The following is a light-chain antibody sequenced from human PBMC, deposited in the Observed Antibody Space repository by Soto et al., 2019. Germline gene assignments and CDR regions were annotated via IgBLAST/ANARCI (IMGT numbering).Light chain of an antibody. CDR3: QQRSNWLST. V-gene: IGKV3-11*01. Sequence: EIVLTQSPATLSLSPGERATLSCRASQSVSTSLAWYQHKPGQAPRLLIYDASNRATDIPARFSGSGSGTDFTLTISSLEPEDFAIYYCQQRSNWLSTFGQGTRPEMK. CDR2: DAS. J-gene: IGKJ5*01. CDR1: QSVSTS.